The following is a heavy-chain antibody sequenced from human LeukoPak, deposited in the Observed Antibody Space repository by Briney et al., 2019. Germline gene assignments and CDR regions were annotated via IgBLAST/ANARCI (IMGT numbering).Heavy chain of an antibody. Sequence: GESLKISCKGSGYSLTSYWIGWVRQMPGKGLEWMGIIYPGDSDTRYSPSFQGQVTISADKSISTAYLQWSSLKASDTAMYYCARVPTRAVRGVIRPVYGMDVWGQGTTVTVSS. V-gene: IGHV5-51*01. CDR3: ARVPTRAVRGVIRPVYGMDV. CDR2: IYPGDSDT. CDR1: GYSLTSYW. J-gene: IGHJ6*02. D-gene: IGHD3-10*01.